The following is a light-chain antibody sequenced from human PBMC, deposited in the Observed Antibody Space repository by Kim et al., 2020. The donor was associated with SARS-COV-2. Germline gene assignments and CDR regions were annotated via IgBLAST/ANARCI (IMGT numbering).Light chain of an antibody. CDR2: EVS. V-gene: IGLV2-8*01. Sequence: GQSATMSLTGTRRGVGCYNCISGYQQHPGKAPKLMIYEVSKRPSGVPDRFSGSKSGNTASLTVSGLQAEEEADYYCSSYAGSNNVVFGGGTQLTVL. J-gene: IGLJ2*01. CDR1: RRGVGCYNC. CDR3: SSYAGSNNVV.